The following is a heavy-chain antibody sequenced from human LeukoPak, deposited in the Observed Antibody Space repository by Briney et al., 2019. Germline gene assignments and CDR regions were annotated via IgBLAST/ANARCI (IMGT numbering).Heavy chain of an antibody. V-gene: IGHV1-69*04. CDR3: ARDDSYGYDSSGYYYVNDC. J-gene: IGHJ4*02. Sequence: SVKVSCKASGGTFSSYAISWVRQAPGQGLEWMGRIIPILGIANYAQKFQGRVTITADKSTSTAYMELSSLRSEDTAVYYCARDDSYGYDSSGYYYVNDCWGQGTLVTVSS. CDR1: GGTFSSYA. CDR2: IIPILGIA. D-gene: IGHD3-22*01.